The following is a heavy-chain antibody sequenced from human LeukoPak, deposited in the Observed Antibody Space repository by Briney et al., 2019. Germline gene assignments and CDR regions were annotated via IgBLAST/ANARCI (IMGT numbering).Heavy chain of an antibody. V-gene: IGHV3-33*01. CDR2: IWYDGSNK. CDR1: GFTFSSYG. Sequence: GRSLRLSCAASGFTFSSYGMHWVRPAPGKGLEWVAVIWYDGSNKYYADSVKGRFTISRDNSKNTLYLQMNSLRAEDTAVYYCARASVAAIDYWGQGTLVTVSS. D-gene: IGHD1-26*01. CDR3: ARASVAAIDY. J-gene: IGHJ4*02.